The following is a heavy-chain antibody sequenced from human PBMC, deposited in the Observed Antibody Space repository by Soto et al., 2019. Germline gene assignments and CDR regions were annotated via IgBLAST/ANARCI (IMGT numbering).Heavy chain of an antibody. CDR1: GFTFSSYG. J-gene: IGHJ4*02. CDR2: ISYDGNLA. Sequence: QVDLVESGGGVVQPGRSLRLSCAASGFTFSSYGMHWVRQAPGKGLEWVAVISYDGNLAYYADSVKGRFTISRDNSKNTLYLQMNSLRTVDTAIYYCAKEGPITNWYFDYWGQGTLVTVSS. D-gene: IGHD1-1*01. V-gene: IGHV3-30*18. CDR3: AKEGPITNWYFDY.